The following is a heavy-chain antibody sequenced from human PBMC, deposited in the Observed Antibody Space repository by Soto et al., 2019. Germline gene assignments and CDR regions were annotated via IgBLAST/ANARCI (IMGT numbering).Heavy chain of an antibody. CDR3: PKTPFDP. D-gene: IGHD2-15*01. V-gene: IGHV3-30*18. J-gene: IGHJ5*02. CDR2: ISYDGSNK. CDR1: GFTFSSYG. Sequence: QVQLVESGGGVVQPGRSLRLSCAASGFTFSSYGMHWVRQAPGKGLEWVAVISYDGSNKYYADSVKGRFTISRDNSKNTLYLQMNSLRAEDTAVYYCPKTPFDPWGQGTLVTVSS.